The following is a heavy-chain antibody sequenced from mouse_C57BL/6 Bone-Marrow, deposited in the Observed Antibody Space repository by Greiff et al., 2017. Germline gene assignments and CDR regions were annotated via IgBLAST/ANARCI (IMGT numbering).Heavy chain of an antibody. CDR1: GFTFSSYA. V-gene: IGHV5-4*01. CDR2: ISDGGSYT. CDR3: ARDLGQGMDY. J-gene: IGHJ4*01. Sequence: EVKLVASGGGLVKPGGSLKLSCAASGFTFSSYAMSWVRQTPAKRLEWVATISDGGSYTYYPDNVKGRFTISRDNAKNNLYLQMSHLKSEDTAMYYCARDLGQGMDYGGQGTSVTVSS. D-gene: IGHD3-3*01.